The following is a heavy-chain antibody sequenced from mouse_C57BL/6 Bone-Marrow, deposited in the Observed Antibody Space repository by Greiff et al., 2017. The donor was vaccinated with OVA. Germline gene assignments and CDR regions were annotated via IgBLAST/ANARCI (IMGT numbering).Heavy chain of an antibody. J-gene: IGHJ3*01. D-gene: IGHD2-3*01. CDR2: INPGSGGT. V-gene: IGHV1-54*01. Sequence: QVQLQQSGAELVRPGTSVKVSCKAPGYAFTNYLIEWVKQRPGQGLEWIGVINPGSGGTNYNEKFKGKATLTADKSSSTAYMQLSSLTSEDSAVYFCARGWLLRFAWFAYWGQGTLVTVSA. CDR3: ARGWLLRFAWFAY. CDR1: GYAFTNYL.